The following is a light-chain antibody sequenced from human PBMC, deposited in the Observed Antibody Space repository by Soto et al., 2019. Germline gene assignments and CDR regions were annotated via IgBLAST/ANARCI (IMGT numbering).Light chain of an antibody. V-gene: IGKV1-39*01. CDR1: QSISSY. Sequence: DIQMTQSPSSLSASVGDRVTITCRASQSISSYLNWYQQKPGKAPKLLIYAAYSLQSGVPSRFSVSGYGTDFSLTISSLQPEDFATYYCQQSYSTLLTCGGGTKV. J-gene: IGKJ4*01. CDR2: AAY. CDR3: QQSYSTLLT.